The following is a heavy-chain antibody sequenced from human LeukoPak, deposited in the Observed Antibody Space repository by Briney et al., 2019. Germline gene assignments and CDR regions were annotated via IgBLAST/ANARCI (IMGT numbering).Heavy chain of an antibody. D-gene: IGHD2-2*02. Sequence: PGRSLRLSCAASGFTFADYTMHWVRHAPGEGLDWVSLISWDGGSTYYAESMKDRFTISRDNSKNSLYLQMNSLRTEDTALYYCAKEEVVVVPAAILPQYYYYYYMDVWGKGTTVTVSS. CDR2: ISWDGGST. V-gene: IGHV3-43*01. J-gene: IGHJ6*03. CDR1: GFTFADYT. CDR3: AKEEVVVVPAAILPQYYYYYYMDV.